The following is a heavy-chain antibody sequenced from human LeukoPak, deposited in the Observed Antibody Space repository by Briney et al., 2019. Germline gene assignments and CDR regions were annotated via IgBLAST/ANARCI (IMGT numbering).Heavy chain of an antibody. V-gene: IGHV1-2*02. D-gene: IGHD6-13*01. CDR3: AREDLAAAASNPYY. CDR1: GYTFTGYY. J-gene: IGHJ4*02. CDR2: INPNSGGT. Sequence: ASVKVSCKASGYTFTGYYMHWVRQAPGQGLEWMGWINPNSGGTNYAQKFQGRVTMTRDTSISTAYMELSRLRSDDTAVYYCAREDLAAAASNPYYWGQGTLVTVSS.